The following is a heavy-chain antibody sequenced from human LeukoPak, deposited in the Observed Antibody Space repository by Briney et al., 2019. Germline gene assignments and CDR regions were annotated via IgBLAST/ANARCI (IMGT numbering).Heavy chain of an antibody. CDR2: IIPIFGTA. CDR3: ARVGVGITIFGVARAFDY. CDR1: GGTFSSYA. D-gene: IGHD3-3*01. V-gene: IGHV1-69*01. Sequence: SVKVSCKASGGTFSSYAISWVRQAPGQGLEWMGGIIPIFGTANYAQKFQGRVTITADESTSTAYMELSSLRSEDTAVYYCARVGVGITIFGVARAFDYWGQGTLVTVSS. J-gene: IGHJ4*02.